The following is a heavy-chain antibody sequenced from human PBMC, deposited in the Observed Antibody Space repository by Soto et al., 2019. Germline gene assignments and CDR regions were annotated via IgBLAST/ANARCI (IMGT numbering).Heavy chain of an antibody. D-gene: IGHD5-18*01. CDR3: ARDLEGYLPYFDY. J-gene: IGHJ4*02. CDR1: GGSVSSGSYY. V-gene: IGHV4-61*01. CDR2: IYYSGST. Sequence: PSETLSLTCTVSGGSVSSGSYYWSWIRQPPGKGLEWIGYIYYSGSTNYNTSLKSRVTISVDTSKNQFSLKLSSVTAADTAVYYCARDLEGYLPYFDYWGQGTLVTVSS.